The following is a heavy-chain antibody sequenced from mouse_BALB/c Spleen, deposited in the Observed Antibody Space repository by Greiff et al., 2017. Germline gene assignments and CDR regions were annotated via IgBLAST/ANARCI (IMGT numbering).Heavy chain of an antibody. CDR3: ARCVNERYFDV. V-gene: IGHV1S56*01. CDR1: GYTFPSYY. J-gene: IGHJ1*01. Sequence: QVQLQQSGPELVKPGASVRISCKASGYTFPSYYIHWVKQRPGQGLEWIGWIYPGNVNTKYNEKFKGKATLTADKSSSTAYMQLSSLTSEDSAVYFCARCVNERYFDVWGAGTTVTVSS. CDR2: IYPGNVNT.